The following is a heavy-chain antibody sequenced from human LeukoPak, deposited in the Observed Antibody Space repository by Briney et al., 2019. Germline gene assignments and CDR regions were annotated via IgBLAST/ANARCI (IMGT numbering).Heavy chain of an antibody. J-gene: IGHJ3*01. Sequence: GGSLRLSCVASGLTFRNYYMSWVRQAPGKGLEWVANIKKDGSEKNYADAVKGRFTISRDNAKNTVSLQMNSLRVEDTAVYYCARDEEQLNVWGQGTVVIVSS. V-gene: IGHV3-7*01. CDR3: ARDEEQLNV. CDR2: IKKDGSEK. D-gene: IGHD1-26*01. CDR1: GLTFRNYY.